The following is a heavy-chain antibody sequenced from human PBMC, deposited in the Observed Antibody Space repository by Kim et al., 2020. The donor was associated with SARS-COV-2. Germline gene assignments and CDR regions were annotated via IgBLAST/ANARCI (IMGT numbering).Heavy chain of an antibody. CDR1: GGSISSSSYY. D-gene: IGHD3-16*01. V-gene: IGHV4-39*07. Sequence: SETLSLTCTVSGGSISSSSYYWGWIRQPPGKGLEWIGSIYYSGSTYYNPSLKSRVTISVDTSKNQFSLKLSSVTAADTAVYYCARYHVAPGGTNAFDIWGQGTMVTVSS. J-gene: IGHJ3*02. CDR2: IYYSGST. CDR3: ARYHVAPGGTNAFDI.